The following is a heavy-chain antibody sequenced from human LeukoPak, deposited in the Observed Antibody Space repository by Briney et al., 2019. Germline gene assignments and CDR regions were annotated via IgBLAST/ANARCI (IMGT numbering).Heavy chain of an antibody. D-gene: IGHD2-2*02. CDR3: ASWASSYTDAFDI. Sequence: PSETLSLTCTVSGYSISSGYYWGWIRQPPGKGLEWIGSIYHSGSTYYNPSLKSRVTISVDTSKNQFSLKLSSVTAADTAVYYCASWASSYTDAFDIWGQGTMVTVSS. J-gene: IGHJ3*02. CDR2: IYHSGST. V-gene: IGHV4-38-2*02. CDR1: GYSISSGYY.